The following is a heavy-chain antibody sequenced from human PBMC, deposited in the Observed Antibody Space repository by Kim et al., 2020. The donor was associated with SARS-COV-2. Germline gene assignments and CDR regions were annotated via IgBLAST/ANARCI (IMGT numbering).Heavy chain of an antibody. V-gene: IGHV3-9*01. Sequence: VKGRFTISRDNAKNSLYLQMNSLRAEDTALYYCAKDPAWFGESLNWYFDLWGRGTLVTVSS. CDR3: AKDPAWFGESLNWYFDL. D-gene: IGHD3-10*01. J-gene: IGHJ2*01.